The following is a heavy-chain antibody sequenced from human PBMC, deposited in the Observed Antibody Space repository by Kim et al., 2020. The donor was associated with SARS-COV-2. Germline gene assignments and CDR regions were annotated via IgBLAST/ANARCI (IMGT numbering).Heavy chain of an antibody. D-gene: IGHD2-15*01. V-gene: IGHV1-69*13. Sequence: SVKVSCKASGGTFSSYAISWVRQAPGQGLEWMGGIIPIFGTANYAQKFQGRVTITADESTSTAYMELSSLRSEDTAVYYCARGGVVVAAVLYYYGMDVWGQGTTVTVSS. CDR2: IIPIFGTA. CDR3: ARGGVVVAAVLYYYGMDV. CDR1: GGTFSSYA. J-gene: IGHJ6*02.